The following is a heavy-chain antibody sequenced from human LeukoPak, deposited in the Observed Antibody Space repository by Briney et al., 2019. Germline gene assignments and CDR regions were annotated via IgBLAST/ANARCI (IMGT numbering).Heavy chain of an antibody. D-gene: IGHD3-22*01. Sequence: PSETLSLTCTVSGYSISSGYYWGWIRQPPGKGLEWIGSIYHSGSTYYNPSLKSRVTISVDTSKNQFSLKLSSVTAADTAVYYCAREWDYYDSSGYYYWGQGTLVTVSS. V-gene: IGHV4-38-2*02. CDR2: IYHSGST. CDR1: GYSISSGYY. J-gene: IGHJ4*02. CDR3: AREWDYYDSSGYYY.